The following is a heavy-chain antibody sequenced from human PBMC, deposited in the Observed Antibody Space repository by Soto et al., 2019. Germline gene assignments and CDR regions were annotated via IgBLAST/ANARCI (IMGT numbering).Heavy chain of an antibody. D-gene: IGHD5-18*01. CDR2: ISGSGGST. Sequence: GGSLRLSCAASGFTFSSYAMSWVRQAPGKGLEWVSAISGSGGSTYYADSVKGRFTISRDNSKNTLYLQMNSLRAEDTAVYYCATRRRMGYSYGYGYDYWGQGTLVTVSS. CDR3: ATRRRMGYSYGYGYDY. CDR1: GFTFSSYA. J-gene: IGHJ4*02. V-gene: IGHV3-23*01.